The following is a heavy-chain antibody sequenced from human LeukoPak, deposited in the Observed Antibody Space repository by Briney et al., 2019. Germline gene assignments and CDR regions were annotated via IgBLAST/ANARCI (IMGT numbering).Heavy chain of an antibody. CDR3: ARSHYYDSSGYFSYYYGMDV. CDR2: ISSSGSTI. D-gene: IGHD3-22*01. V-gene: IGHV3-48*03. CDR1: GFTFSSYE. J-gene: IGHJ6*02. Sequence: AGGSLRLSCAASGFTFSSYEMNWVRQAPGKGLEWVSYISSSGSTIYYADSVKGRFTISRDNAKNTLYLQMNSLRAEDTAVYYCARSHYYDSSGYFSYYYGMDVWGQGTTVTVSS.